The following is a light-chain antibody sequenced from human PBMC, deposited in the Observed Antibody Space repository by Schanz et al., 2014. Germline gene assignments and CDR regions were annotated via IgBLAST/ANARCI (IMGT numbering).Light chain of an antibody. CDR1: TSNVGSYT. Sequence: QSVLTQPPSASGPPGQRVTISCSGSTSNVGSYTVNWYQQLPGTAPKLLIYRKDQRPSGVPDRFSGSKSGTSASLAISGLQSEDEADYYCAAWDNSLNVPVFGGGTKLTVL. J-gene: IGLJ3*02. CDR2: RKD. V-gene: IGLV1-44*01. CDR3: AAWDNSLNVPV.